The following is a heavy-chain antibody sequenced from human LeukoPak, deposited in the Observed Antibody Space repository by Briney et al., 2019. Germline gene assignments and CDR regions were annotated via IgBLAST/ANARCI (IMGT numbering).Heavy chain of an antibody. CDR3: LRDRVAVTAADSFDY. J-gene: IGHJ4*02. V-gene: IGHV3-74*01. D-gene: IGHD2-21*02. Sequence: GGSLRLSCAASGFTFSSYWMHWVRQTPGKGLVWVSRIDSDGSSTRYADSVKGRFTISGDNAKNTLYLQMNSLRVEDTAVYYCLRDRVAVTAADSFDYWGQGTLVTVSS. CDR1: GFTFSSYW. CDR2: IDSDGSST.